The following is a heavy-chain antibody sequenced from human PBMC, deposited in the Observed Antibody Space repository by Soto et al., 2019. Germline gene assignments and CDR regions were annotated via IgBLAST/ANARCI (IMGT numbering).Heavy chain of an antibody. D-gene: IGHD2-21*01. CDR2: IRSKANDYAT. J-gene: IGHJ4*02. CDR1: GFSFSDSA. Sequence: EVQLVESGGGLVQPGGSLKLSCEASGFSFSDSAIQWVRQASGKGLEWVGRIRSKANDYATAYAASVKGRFTISRDDSKNTAYLQMNSLKTEDTAVYYCVRHVGETYFDYWGQGTLVTVSS. V-gene: IGHV3-73*01. CDR3: VRHVGETYFDY.